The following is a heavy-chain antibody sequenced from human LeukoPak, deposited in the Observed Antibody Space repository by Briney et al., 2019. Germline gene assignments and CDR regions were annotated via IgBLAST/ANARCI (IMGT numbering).Heavy chain of an antibody. CDR1: GFTFSSYW. D-gene: IGHD3-22*01. CDR3: ARGGWSYYDSSGNRADYFDY. V-gene: IGHV3-48*01. Sequence: GGSLRLSCAASGFTFSSYWMSWVRQAPGKGLEWVSYISSGSSTIYYADSVKGRFTISRDNAKNSLYLQMNSLGAEDTAVYYCARGGWSYYDSSGNRADYFDYWGQGTLVTVSS. J-gene: IGHJ4*02. CDR2: ISSGSSTI.